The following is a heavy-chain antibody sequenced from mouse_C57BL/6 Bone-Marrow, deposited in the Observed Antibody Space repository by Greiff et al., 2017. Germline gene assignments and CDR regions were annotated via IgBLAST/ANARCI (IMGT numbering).Heavy chain of an antibody. J-gene: IGHJ2*01. Sequence: ASGPGLVKPSQSLSLTCSVTGYSITSGYYWNWIRQFPGNKLEWMGYISYAGSNNYNPSLKDRISITRDTSKNQFFLKLNCVTTEDTATYYCARDWGDYWGQGTTLTGSS. CDR3: ARDWGDY. CDR2: ISYAGSN. V-gene: IGHV3-6*01. CDR1: GYSITSGYY.